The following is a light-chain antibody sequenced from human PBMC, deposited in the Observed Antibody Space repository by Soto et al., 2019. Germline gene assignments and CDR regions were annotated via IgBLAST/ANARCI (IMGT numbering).Light chain of an antibody. CDR3: QQLNSTSLT. Sequence: IQLTQSPSSLSASVGDRVTVTRRASQGISTFLAWYQQKPGKAPKVLMYAASTLQSGLPSRFSGSGSGTDFTLTISSLQPEDSATYYCQQLNSTSLTFGGGTKVEIK. V-gene: IGKV1-9*01. CDR2: AAS. J-gene: IGKJ4*01. CDR1: QGISTF.